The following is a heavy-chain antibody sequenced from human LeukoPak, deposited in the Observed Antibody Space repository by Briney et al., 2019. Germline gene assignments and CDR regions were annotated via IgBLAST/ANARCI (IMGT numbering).Heavy chain of an antibody. D-gene: IGHD5-18*01. CDR2: ISWNSGSI. V-gene: IGHV3-9*01. Sequence: PGRSLRLSCAASGFTFDDYAMHWVRQAPGKGLEWVSGISWNSGSIGYADSVKGRFTISRDNAKNTLYLQMNSLRAEDTAVYYCARGYNYDLGYWGQGTLVTVSS. CDR1: GFTFDDYA. CDR3: ARGYNYDLGY. J-gene: IGHJ4*02.